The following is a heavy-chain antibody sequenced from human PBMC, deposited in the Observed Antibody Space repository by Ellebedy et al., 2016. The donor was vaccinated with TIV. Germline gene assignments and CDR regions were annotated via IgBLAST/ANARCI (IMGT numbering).Heavy chain of an antibody. V-gene: IGHV5-51*01. CDR2: IYPGDSDN. Sequence: KVSCKGSGYSFTSYWIGWVRQMPGKGLEWMGIIYPGDSDNRYSPSFQGQVTISADKSVSTAYLQWNRLKASDTAMYYCARQGQEYYYYGMDVWGLGTTVTVSS. D-gene: IGHD6-6*01. CDR1: GYSFTSYW. CDR3: ARQGQEYYYYGMDV. J-gene: IGHJ6*02.